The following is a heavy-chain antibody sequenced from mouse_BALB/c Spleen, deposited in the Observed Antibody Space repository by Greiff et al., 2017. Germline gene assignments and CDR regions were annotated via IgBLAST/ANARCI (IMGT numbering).Heavy chain of an antibody. V-gene: IGHV1S137*01. J-gene: IGHJ2*01. D-gene: IGHD2-14*01. Sequence: VKLQESGAELVRPGVSVKISCKGSGYTFTDYAMHWVKQSHAKSLEWIGVISTYYGDASYNQKFKGKATMTVDKSSSTAYMELARLTSEDSAIYYCARKVRQGYYFDYWGQGTTLTVSS. CDR2: ISTYYGDA. CDR3: ARKVRQGYYFDY. CDR1: GYTFTDYA.